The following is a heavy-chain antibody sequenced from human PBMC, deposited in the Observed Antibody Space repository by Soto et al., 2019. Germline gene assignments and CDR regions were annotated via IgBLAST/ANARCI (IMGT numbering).Heavy chain of an antibody. D-gene: IGHD3-10*01. J-gene: IGHJ4*02. CDR1: GYTFTNYG. CDR2: ISAFNGNT. Sequence: ASVKVSCKASGYTFTNYGISWVRQAPGQGLEWMGWISAFNGNTVYAREVQGRVTMTTDASTRTAYLEMRSLISDDTAVYYCARDRVTVVRGPRLAYWGQGTLVTVSS. CDR3: ARDRVTVVRGPRLAY. V-gene: IGHV1-18*01.